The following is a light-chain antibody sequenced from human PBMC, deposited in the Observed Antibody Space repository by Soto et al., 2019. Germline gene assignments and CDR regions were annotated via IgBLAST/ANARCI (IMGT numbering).Light chain of an antibody. Sequence: EIVLTQSPGTLSLSPGERATLSCRASQSVSSSYLAWYQQKPGQAPRLLIYAASSRATGIPDRFSGSGSETDFTLTISRLEPEDCAVYYCQRYGRSPLTFGGGTKVEIK. J-gene: IGKJ4*01. CDR3: QRYGRSPLT. CDR2: AAS. V-gene: IGKV3-20*01. CDR1: QSVSSSY.